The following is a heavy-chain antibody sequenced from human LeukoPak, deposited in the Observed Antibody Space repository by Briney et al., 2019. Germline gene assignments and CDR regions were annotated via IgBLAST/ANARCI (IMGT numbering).Heavy chain of an antibody. V-gene: IGHV1-18*01. CDR2: ISVYSGNT. CDR1: GYTFSSYG. D-gene: IGHD2-8*01. Sequence: ASVKVSCKASGYTFSSYGISWVRQAAGQGLEWMGWISVYSGNTNYAQRFQGRVTMTTDTSTSTAYMELRSLRSDDTAMYYCARDANGVLGDYWGQGTLVTVSS. J-gene: IGHJ4*02. CDR3: ARDANGVLGDY.